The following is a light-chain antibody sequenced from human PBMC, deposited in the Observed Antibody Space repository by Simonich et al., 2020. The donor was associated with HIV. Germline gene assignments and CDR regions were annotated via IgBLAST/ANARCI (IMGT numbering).Light chain of an antibody. CDR1: QGISSA. CDR3: QQCISHPHT. J-gene: IGKJ5*01. CDR2: DAS. Sequence: AIQLTQSPSSLSASVGDRVTITCRTSQGISSALAWYQQKPGKAPKLRMHDASTLESGLPSRFSGSGSGTDFTLTISSLQPEDFATYYCQQCISHPHTFGQGTRLEIK. V-gene: IGKV1-13*02.